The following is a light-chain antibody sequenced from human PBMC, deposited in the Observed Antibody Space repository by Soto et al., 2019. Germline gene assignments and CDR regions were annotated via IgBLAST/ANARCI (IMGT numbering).Light chain of an antibody. CDR2: WAS. V-gene: IGKV4-1*01. CDR1: QSVLYSSNNKNY. CDR3: QQYYISRK. J-gene: IGKJ1*01. Sequence: DIVMTQSPDSLAVSLGERATINCKSSQSVLYSSNNKNYLAWYQQKPGQPPKLLIYWASTRESGVPDRFSGSGSGTDFTLTISSLQAEDVAVYYCQQYYISRKFGQGTKVDIK.